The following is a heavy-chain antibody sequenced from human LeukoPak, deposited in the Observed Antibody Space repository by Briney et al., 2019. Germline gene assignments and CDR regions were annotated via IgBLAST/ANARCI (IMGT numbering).Heavy chain of an antibody. CDR3: ARRELLRGNFDY. CDR2: ISSSGSTI. V-gene: IGHV3-48*03. CDR1: GFTFSSYE. J-gene: IGHJ4*02. D-gene: IGHD1-26*01. Sequence: GGSLRLSCAASGFTFSSYEMNRVRQAPGKGLEWVSYISSSGSTIYYADSVKGRFTISRDNAKNSLYLQMNSLRAEDTAVYYCARRELLRGNFDYWGQGTLVTVSS.